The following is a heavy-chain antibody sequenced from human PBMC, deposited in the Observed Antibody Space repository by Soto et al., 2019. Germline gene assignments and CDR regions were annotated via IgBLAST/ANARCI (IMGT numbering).Heavy chain of an antibody. D-gene: IGHD2-15*01. Sequence: SVKVSCKASGGTFSSYAISWVRQAPGQGLEWMGGIIPIFGTANYAQKFQGRVTITADESTSTVYMELSSLRSDDTAVYYCARVRGGGSEYFFEYWGQGTLVTVSS. CDR3: ARVRGGGSEYFFEY. J-gene: IGHJ4*02. CDR1: GGTFSSYA. V-gene: IGHV1-69*13. CDR2: IIPIFGTA.